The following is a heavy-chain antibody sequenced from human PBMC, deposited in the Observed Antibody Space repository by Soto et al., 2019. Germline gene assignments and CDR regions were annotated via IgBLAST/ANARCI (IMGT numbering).Heavy chain of an antibody. CDR1: GFTFSSYG. J-gene: IGHJ4*02. D-gene: IGHD3-22*01. V-gene: IGHV3-33*01. Sequence: PGGSLRLSCAVSGFTFSSYGMNWVRQAPGKGLEWVAAIYYDGSNKYYADSVKGRFTISRDNSKNTLYLQMNSLRAEDTAVYYCARDLDYDSSGYLDYWGQGTLVTVSS. CDR2: IYYDGSNK. CDR3: ARDLDYDSSGYLDY.